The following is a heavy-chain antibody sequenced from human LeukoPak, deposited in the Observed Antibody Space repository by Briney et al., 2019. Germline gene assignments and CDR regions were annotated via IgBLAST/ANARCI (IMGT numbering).Heavy chain of an antibody. J-gene: IGHJ4*02. D-gene: IGHD3-22*01. CDR2: IIPIFGTA. Sequence: GASVKVSCKASGGTFSSYAISWVRQAPGQGLEWMGGIIPIFGTANYAQKFQGRVTITADESTSTAYMELSSLGSEDTAVYYCARDRAPGSGYRYSFDYWGQGTLVTVSS. CDR1: GGTFSSYA. CDR3: ARDRAPGSGYRYSFDY. V-gene: IGHV1-69*13.